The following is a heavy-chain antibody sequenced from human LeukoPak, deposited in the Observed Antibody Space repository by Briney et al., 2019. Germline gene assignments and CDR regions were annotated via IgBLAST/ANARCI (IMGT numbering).Heavy chain of an antibody. CDR1: GGSISSYY. CDR2: IYTSGST. CDR3: ARESRSSWVCYFDY. J-gene: IGHJ4*02. Sequence: SETLSLTCTVSGGSISSYYWSWIRQPAGKGLEWIGRIYTSGSTNYNPSLKSRVTMSVDTSKNQFSLKLSSVTAADTAVYYCARESRSSWVCYFDYWGQGTLVTVSS. D-gene: IGHD6-13*01. V-gene: IGHV4-4*07.